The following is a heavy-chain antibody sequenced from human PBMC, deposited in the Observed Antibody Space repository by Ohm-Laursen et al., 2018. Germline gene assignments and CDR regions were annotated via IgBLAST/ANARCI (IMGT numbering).Heavy chain of an antibody. CDR2: IIPIFGTA. CDR3: ARDRYSSEAGTAGY. Sequence: GASVKVSCKASGGTFSSYAISWVRQAPGQGLEWMGGIIPIFGTANYAQKFQGRVTITADESTSTAYMELSSLRSEDTAVYYCARDRYSSEAGTAGYWGQGTLVTVSS. CDR1: GGTFSSYA. V-gene: IGHV1-69*13. J-gene: IGHJ4*02. D-gene: IGHD6-25*01.